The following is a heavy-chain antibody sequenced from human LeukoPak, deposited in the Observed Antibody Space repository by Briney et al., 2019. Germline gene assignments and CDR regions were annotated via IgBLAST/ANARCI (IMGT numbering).Heavy chain of an antibody. CDR2: IYYSGST. V-gene: IGHV4-39*07. J-gene: IGHJ4*02. CDR3: ARVTGYMIEDYFDY. CDR1: GGSISSSSYY. D-gene: IGHD3-22*01. Sequence: PSETLSLTCTVSGGSISSSSYYWGWIRQPPGKGLEWIGSIYYSGSTYYNPSLKSRVTISVDTSKNQFSLRLSSVTAADTAVYYCARVTGYMIEDYFDYWGQETLVTVSS.